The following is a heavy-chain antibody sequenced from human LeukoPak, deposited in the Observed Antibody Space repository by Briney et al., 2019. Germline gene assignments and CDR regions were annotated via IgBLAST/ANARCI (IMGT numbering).Heavy chain of an antibody. CDR2: ISGSGGST. D-gene: IGHD3-10*01. Sequence: GGSLRLSCAASGFTFSSYAMSWVRQAPGKGLEWVSAISGSGGSTYYADSVKGRFTISRDNSKNTLYLQMNSLRAEDTAVYYCAKDRRGVYTSYYFDYWGQGTLVTVSS. CDR1: GFTFSSYA. CDR3: AKDRRGVYTSYYFDY. J-gene: IGHJ4*02. V-gene: IGHV3-23*01.